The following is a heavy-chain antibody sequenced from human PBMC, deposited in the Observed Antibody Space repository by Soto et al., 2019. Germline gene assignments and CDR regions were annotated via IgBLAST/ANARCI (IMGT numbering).Heavy chain of an antibody. CDR2: IYHSGST. CDR1: GYSISSGYY. V-gene: IGHV4-38-2*02. D-gene: IGHD1-7*01. CDR3: AREPGTTWMREGNWFDP. Sequence: SETLSLTCAVSGYSISSGYYWGWIRRPPGKGLEWIGSIYHSGSTYYNPSLKSRVTISVDTSKNQFSLKLSSVTAADTAMYYCAREPGTTWMREGNWFDPWGQGTLVTVSS. J-gene: IGHJ5*02.